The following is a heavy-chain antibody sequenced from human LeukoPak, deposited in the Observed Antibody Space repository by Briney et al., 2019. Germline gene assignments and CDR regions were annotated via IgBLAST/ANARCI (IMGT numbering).Heavy chain of an antibody. CDR2: LFCSGNT. CDR3: STGDPIGRPGICFDY. V-gene: IGHV4-59*01. D-gene: IGHD1-26*01. J-gene: IGHJ4*02. CDR1: GGTISTYY. Sequence: SGTLSLTCTVSGGTISTYYWSWIRQPPGKGLEWIGRLFCSGNTKYNPSLKSRLTRTDGNTKNQFSLKQSSVTAADAAVYYCSTGDPIGRPGICFDYWGRGTLVTVSS.